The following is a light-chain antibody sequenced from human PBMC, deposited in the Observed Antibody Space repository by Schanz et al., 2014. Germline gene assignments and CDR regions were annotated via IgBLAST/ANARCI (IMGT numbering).Light chain of an antibody. CDR3: QQRTNWPRGT. CDR2: GTS. Sequence: EIVLTQSPGTLSLSPGERATLSCRASQSVHRNYLAWHQQKPGQAPRLLIYGTSIRATGIPDRFSGSGSGTDFTLTISSLEPEDFAVYYWQQRTNWPRGTFGPGTKVDIK. CDR1: QSVHRNY. J-gene: IGKJ3*01. V-gene: IGKV3D-20*02.